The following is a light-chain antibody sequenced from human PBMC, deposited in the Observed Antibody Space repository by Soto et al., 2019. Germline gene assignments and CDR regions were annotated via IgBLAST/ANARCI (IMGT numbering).Light chain of an antibody. Sequence: QSVLTQPPYASGSPGQSVTISCTGTSSDIGAYNYVSWFQQHPGEAPKLIISEVNKRPSGVPNRFSGSKSGNTASLTVSGLQAEDEADYYCTAYGGRDNLIFGGGTKLTVL. CDR1: SSDIGAYNY. CDR3: TAYGGRDNLI. CDR2: EVN. J-gene: IGLJ2*01. V-gene: IGLV2-8*01.